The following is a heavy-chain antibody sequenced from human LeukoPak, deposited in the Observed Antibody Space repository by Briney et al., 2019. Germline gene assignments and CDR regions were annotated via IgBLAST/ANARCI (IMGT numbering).Heavy chain of an antibody. J-gene: IGHJ5*02. CDR2: INGDGSST. CDR3: ARDGHGNWNDGGWFDP. Sequence: GGSLRLSCAASGFTFSTYWMHWVRQAPGKGLVWVSRINGDGSSTSYADSVKGRFTISRDNAKNTLYLRMNSLRAEDTAVYYCARDGHGNWNDGGWFDPWGQGTLVTVSS. D-gene: IGHD1-1*01. CDR1: GFTFSTYW. V-gene: IGHV3-74*01.